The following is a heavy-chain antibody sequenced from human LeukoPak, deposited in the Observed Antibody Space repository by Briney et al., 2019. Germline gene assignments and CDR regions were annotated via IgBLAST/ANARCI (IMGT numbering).Heavy chain of an antibody. D-gene: IGHD4-17*01. J-gene: IGHJ6*03. V-gene: IGHV3-7*01. CDR1: GFTFSGFW. CDR2: INQDGSNI. CDR3: TRDARYGDPSCYDMGV. Sequence: PGGSLRLSCAASGFTFSGFWMSWVRQAPGRGLEWVANINQDGSNIYDVGAMRGRFTTSRDNAKNSLYLQMNSLRAEDTAVYYCTRDARYGDPSCYDMGVWGKGTTVTVS.